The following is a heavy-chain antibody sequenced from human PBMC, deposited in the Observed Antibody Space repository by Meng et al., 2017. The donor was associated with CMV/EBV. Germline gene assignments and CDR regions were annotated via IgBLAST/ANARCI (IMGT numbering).Heavy chain of an antibody. CDR1: GFTFSSYW. CDR2: INSDGSST. Sequence: GESLKISCAASGFTFSSYWMHWVRQAPGKGLVWVSRINSDGSSTSYADSVKGRFTISRDNAKNTLYLQMNSLRAEDTAVYYCARDGYYYGSSGYYQVPFDYWGQGTLVTVSS. J-gene: IGHJ4*02. V-gene: IGHV3-74*01. CDR3: ARDGYYYGSSGYYQVPFDY. D-gene: IGHD3-22*01.